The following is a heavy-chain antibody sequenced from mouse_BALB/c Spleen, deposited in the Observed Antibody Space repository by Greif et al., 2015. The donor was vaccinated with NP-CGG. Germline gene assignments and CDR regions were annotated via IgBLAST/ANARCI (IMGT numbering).Heavy chain of an antibody. CDR3: ADYYGSSSWFAY. J-gene: IGHJ3*01. Sequence: VMLMESGAELAKPGASVKMSCKASGYTFTSYWMHWVKQRPGQGLEWIGYINPSTGYTEYNQKFRDKATLTADKSSSTAYMQLSSLTSEDSAVYYCADYYGSSSWFAYWGQGTLVTVSA. V-gene: IGHV1-7*01. CDR2: INPSTGYT. D-gene: IGHD1-1*01. CDR1: GYTFTSYW.